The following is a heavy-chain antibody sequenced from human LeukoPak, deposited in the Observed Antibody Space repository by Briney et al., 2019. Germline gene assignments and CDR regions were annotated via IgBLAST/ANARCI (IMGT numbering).Heavy chain of an antibody. CDR1: GGSFSDYY. J-gene: IGHJ4*02. CDR2: INHSGIT. CDR3: ARYIAVAGGYYFDY. Sequence: PSETLSLTCAVYGGSFSDYYWSWIRQPPGKGLEYIGEINHSGITNYNPSLMSRVTISVDTSKNQFSLKLNSVTAADTAIYYCARYIAVAGGYYFDYWGQGTLVTVSS. D-gene: IGHD6-19*01. V-gene: IGHV4-34*01.